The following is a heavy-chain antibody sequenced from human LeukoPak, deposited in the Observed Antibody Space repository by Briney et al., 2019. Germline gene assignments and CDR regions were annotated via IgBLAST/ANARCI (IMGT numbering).Heavy chain of an antibody. CDR2: INHSGST. CDR1: GGSFSGYY. CDR3: GFSGTDV. V-gene: IGHV4-34*01. Sequence: SETLSLTCAVYGGSFSGYYWSWIRQPPGKGLEWIGEINHSGSTNYNPSLKSRVTISVGTSKNQFSLKLSSVTAADTAVYYCGFSGTDVWGQGTTVTVSS. J-gene: IGHJ6*02.